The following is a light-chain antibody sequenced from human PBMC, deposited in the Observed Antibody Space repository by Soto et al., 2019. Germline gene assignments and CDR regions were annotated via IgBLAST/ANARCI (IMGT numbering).Light chain of an antibody. CDR2: GAS. Sequence: EIVMTQSPDTLSVSPGDRATLSCRASESVGTNVAWFQQRPGQAPRLLIYGASTRVAGIPARFSGSGSETEFTLTISSLKSEDFAIYHCQQWIRWTFGQGTRLELK. CDR1: ESVGTN. J-gene: IGKJ1*01. CDR3: QQWIRWT. V-gene: IGKV3-15*01.